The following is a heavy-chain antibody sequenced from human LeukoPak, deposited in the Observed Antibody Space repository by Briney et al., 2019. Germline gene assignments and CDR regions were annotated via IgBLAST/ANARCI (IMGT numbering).Heavy chain of an antibody. V-gene: IGHV4-30-4*08. D-gene: IGHD2-2*03. CDR2: IYYSGST. Sequence: SQTLSLTCTVSGGSISSGSYYWSWIRQPPGKGLEWIGYIYYSGSTNYNPSLKSRVTISVDTSKNQFSLKLSSVTAADTAVYYCARSSPVGSYFDYWGQGTLVTVSS. CDR1: GGSISSGSYY. J-gene: IGHJ4*02. CDR3: ARSSPVGSYFDY.